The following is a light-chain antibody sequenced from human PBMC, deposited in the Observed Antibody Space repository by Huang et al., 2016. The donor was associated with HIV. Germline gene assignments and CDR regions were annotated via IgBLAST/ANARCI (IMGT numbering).Light chain of an antibody. Sequence: EIVLTQSPATLSLSPGERATLSCRASQSISIYLAWYQQKPGQAPRLLIYAASNRATGIPARFTGSGSGTDFTLTISSLEPEDFAVYYCQQRSDFGQGTKLEIK. CDR1: QSISIY. CDR3: QQRSD. J-gene: IGKJ2*01. V-gene: IGKV3-11*01. CDR2: AAS.